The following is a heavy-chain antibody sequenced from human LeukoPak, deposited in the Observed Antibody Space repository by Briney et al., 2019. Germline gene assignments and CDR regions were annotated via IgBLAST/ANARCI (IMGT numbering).Heavy chain of an antibody. CDR3: ATAFRYYYGSGTSKFDP. V-gene: IGHV1-24*01. CDR1: GYTLTELS. CDR2: CDPEDGET. J-gene: IGHJ5*02. Sequence: GASVKVSCKVSGYTLTELSMHWVRQAPGRGLEWMGGCDPEDGETIYAQKFQGRVTMTEDTSTDTAYMELSSLRSEDTAVYYCATAFRYYYGSGTSKFDPWGQGTLVTVSS. D-gene: IGHD3-10*01.